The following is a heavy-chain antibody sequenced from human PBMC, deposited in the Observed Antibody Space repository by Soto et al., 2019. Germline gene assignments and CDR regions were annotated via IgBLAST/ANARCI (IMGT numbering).Heavy chain of an antibody. V-gene: IGHV3-30*04. CDR1: GFTFSSYA. CDR2: ISSDGSNK. J-gene: IGHJ4*02. Sequence: GGSLRLSCAASGFTFSSYAMHWVRQAPGKGLEWVAVISSDGSNKYYADSVKGRFTNSRDNSKNTLYLQMNSLRAKDTAVYYCARGCYYDSSGYYYFDYWGQGTLVTVSS. CDR3: ARGCYYDSSGYYYFDY. D-gene: IGHD3-22*01.